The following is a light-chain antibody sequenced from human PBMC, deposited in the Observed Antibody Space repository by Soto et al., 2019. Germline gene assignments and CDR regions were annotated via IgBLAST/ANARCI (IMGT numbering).Light chain of an antibody. CDR1: QNINTW. Sequence: DIQMTQSPATLSASLGDRVTITCRASQNINTWLAWYQQKPRKAPKLLIYDTSTLQTGVPSRFSGGGTGTEFSLTISSLQPDDVATHYCQQYNALFYTFGQGKKLEFK. V-gene: IGKV1-5*01. CDR3: QQYNALFYT. CDR2: DTS. J-gene: IGKJ2*01.